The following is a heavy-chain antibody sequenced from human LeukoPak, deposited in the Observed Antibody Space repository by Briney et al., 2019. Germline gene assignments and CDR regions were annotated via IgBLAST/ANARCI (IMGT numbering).Heavy chain of an antibody. CDR2: MKSKTDGGTT. J-gene: IGHJ4*02. CDR1: GFTFNNAG. V-gene: IGHV3-15*01. CDR3: TPSKGF. Sequence: PGGSLRLSCAASGFTFNNAGVSWVRQTPGKGLEWVGRMKSKTDGGTTDYAAPVKGRFTISRDDSKNTLYLEMNSLKIEDTAVYYCTPSKGFWGQGTLVTVSS.